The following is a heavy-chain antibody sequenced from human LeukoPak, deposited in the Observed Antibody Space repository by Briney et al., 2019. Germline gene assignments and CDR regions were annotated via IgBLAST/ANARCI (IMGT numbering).Heavy chain of an antibody. D-gene: IGHD3-22*01. V-gene: IGHV3-66*01. Sequence: GGSLRLSCAASGFTVSSNYMSWVRQAPGKGLEWVSVIYSGGSTYSADSVKGRFTISRDNSKNTLYLQMNSLRAEDTAVYYCARSYYYDSSGYSYWGQGTLVTVSS. CDR3: ARSYYYDSSGYSY. CDR1: GFTVSSNY. J-gene: IGHJ4*02. CDR2: IYSGGST.